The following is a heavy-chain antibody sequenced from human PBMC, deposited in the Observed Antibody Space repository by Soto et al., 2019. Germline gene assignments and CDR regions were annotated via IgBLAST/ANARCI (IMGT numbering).Heavy chain of an antibody. CDR3: ARFPNLHYGGNSGFDY. D-gene: IGHD4-17*01. V-gene: IGHV1-69*01. CDR2: IIPIFGTA. Sequence: QVQLVQSGAEVKKPGSSVKVSCKASGGTFSSYAISWVRQAPGQGLEWMGGIIPIFGTANYAQKFQGRITITADESTSTAYMELSSLRSEDTAVYYCARFPNLHYGGNSGFDYWGQGTLVTVSS. J-gene: IGHJ4*02. CDR1: GGTFSSYA.